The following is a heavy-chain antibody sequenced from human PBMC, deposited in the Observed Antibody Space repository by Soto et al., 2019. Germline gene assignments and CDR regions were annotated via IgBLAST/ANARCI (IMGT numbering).Heavy chain of an antibody. D-gene: IGHD2-8*01. CDR3: ARGLNGLFYGLSEHDY. Sequence: ASVKVSCKASGYTFTSYDINWVRQATGQGLEWMGWMNPNSGNTGYAQKFQGRVTMTRNTSISTAYMELSSLRAEDTAVYYCARGLNGLFYGLSEHDYWGQGTQVTVSS. V-gene: IGHV1-8*01. J-gene: IGHJ4*02. CDR1: GYTFTSYD. CDR2: MNPNSGNT.